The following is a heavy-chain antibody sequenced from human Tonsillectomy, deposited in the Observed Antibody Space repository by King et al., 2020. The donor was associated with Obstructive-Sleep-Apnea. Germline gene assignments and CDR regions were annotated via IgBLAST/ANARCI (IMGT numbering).Heavy chain of an antibody. Sequence: VQLVESGGEVKKPGASVKVSCKASGYAFNNYAISWVRQAPGQGLEWMGWISAYNAKSNYAQSLQGRVAMTTDTSTKTAYMELRSLRSDDTAVYYCAGDPSRYSYGVMNYYGMDVWGQGTTVTVSS. CDR2: ISAYNAKS. D-gene: IGHD1-1*01. CDR1: GYAFNNYA. CDR3: AGDPSRYSYGVMNYYGMDV. V-gene: IGHV1-18*04. J-gene: IGHJ6*02.